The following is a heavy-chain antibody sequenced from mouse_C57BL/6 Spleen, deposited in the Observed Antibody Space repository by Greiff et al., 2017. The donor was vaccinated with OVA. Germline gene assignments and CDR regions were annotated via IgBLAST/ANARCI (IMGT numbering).Heavy chain of an antibody. D-gene: IGHD2-1*01. Sequence: QVHVKQPGAELVRPGSSVKLSCKASGYTFTSYWMDWVKQRPGQGLEWIGNIYPSDSETHYNQKFKDKATLTVDKSSSTAYMQLSSLTSEDSAVYYCAREGGIYYGNYYAMDYWGQGTSVTVSS. J-gene: IGHJ4*01. CDR2: IYPSDSET. V-gene: IGHV1-61*01. CDR3: AREGGIYYGNYYAMDY. CDR1: GYTFTSYW.